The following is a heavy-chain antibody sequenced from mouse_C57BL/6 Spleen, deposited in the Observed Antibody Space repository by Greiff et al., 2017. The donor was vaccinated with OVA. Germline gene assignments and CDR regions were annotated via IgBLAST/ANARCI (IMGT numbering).Heavy chain of an antibody. J-gene: IGHJ2*01. V-gene: IGHV1-61*01. CDR3: ARDYDGYHDY. CDR1: GYTFTSYW. CDR2: IYPSDSET. D-gene: IGHD2-3*01. Sequence: QVQLQQPGAELVRPGSSVKLSCKASGYTFTSYWMDWVKQRPGQGLEWIGNIYPSDSETHYNQKFKDKATLTVDKSSSTAYMQLSSLTSEDSAVYYCARDYDGYHDYWGQGTTLTVSS.